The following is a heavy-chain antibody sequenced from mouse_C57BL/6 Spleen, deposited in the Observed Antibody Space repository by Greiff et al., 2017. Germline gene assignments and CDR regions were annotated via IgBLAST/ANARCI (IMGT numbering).Heavy chain of an antibody. CDR1: GYAFSSYW. J-gene: IGHJ2*01. V-gene: IGHV1-80*01. D-gene: IGHD2-5*01. CDR3: ARPAYYSNYLDY. CDR2: IYPGDGDT. Sequence: QVQLQQSGAELVKPGASVKISCKASGYAFSSYWMNWVKQRPGKGLEWIGQIYPGDGDTNYNGKFKGKATLTADKSSSTAYMQLSSLTSEDSAVYFCARPAYYSNYLDYWGQGTTLTVSS.